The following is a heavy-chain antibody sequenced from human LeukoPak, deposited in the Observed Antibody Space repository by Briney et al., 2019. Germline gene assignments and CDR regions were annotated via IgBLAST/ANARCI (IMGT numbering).Heavy chain of an antibody. D-gene: IGHD3-10*01. J-gene: IGHJ5*01. CDR3: ARARRSGGITLIRGIKDRGWFDS. CDR1: GFTFSSYG. CDR2: IRPDGDNK. V-gene: IGHV3-30*02. Sequence: GGSLRLSCAASGFTFSSYGMSWVRQAPGKGLEWVAFIRPDGDNKYYADSVKGRFTISRDNSKNTLYLQMNSLRAEDTAVHYCARARRSGGITLIRGIKDRGWFDSWGQGTLVTVSS.